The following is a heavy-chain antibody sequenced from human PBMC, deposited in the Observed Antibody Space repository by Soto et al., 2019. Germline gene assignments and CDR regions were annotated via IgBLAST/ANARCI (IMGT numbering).Heavy chain of an antibody. CDR1: GGSISNSY. Sequence: PSETLSLTCTVSGGSISNSYWSWIRQSPEKGLEWIGYIYSSGSTNYNPSLNSRVTISVDTSKNQFSLKLSSLSAADTAVYYCARVLMVRGVYWWYDPWGQGTLVTVSS. D-gene: IGHD3-10*01. V-gene: IGHV4-59*08. CDR2: IYSSGST. CDR3: ARVLMVRGVYWWYDP. J-gene: IGHJ5*02.